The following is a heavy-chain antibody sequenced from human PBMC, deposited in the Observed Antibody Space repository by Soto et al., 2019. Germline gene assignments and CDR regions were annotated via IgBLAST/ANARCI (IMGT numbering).Heavy chain of an antibody. V-gene: IGHV5-51*01. Sequence: GESLKISCKASGYRFANYWIGWVRQMPGKGLELMGIIYPDDSDTRYSPSFQGQVTISADKSITTAYLQWSSLKASDTAMYYCARFHSGRGPNWFDPWGQGTLVTV. CDR1: GYRFANYW. CDR2: IYPDDSDT. J-gene: IGHJ5*02. CDR3: ARFHSGRGPNWFDP. D-gene: IGHD1-26*01.